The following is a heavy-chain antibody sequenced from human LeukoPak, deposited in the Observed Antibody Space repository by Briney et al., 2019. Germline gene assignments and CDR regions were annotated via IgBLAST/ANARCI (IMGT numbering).Heavy chain of an antibody. CDR2: IRKKAYGETT. CDR1: GFTFGDDG. D-gene: IGHD4-17*01. J-gene: IGHJ4*02. Sequence: GGSLRLSCTASGFTFGDDGWSWFRQAPGKGLEWICFIRKKAYGETTEYAASVRGRFTISRDDAKSIAYLQMNFLNTEDTALYYCARGLHDYGDSNYYLDQWGQGTLVTVSS. CDR3: ARGLHDYGDSNYYLDQ. V-gene: IGHV3-49*03.